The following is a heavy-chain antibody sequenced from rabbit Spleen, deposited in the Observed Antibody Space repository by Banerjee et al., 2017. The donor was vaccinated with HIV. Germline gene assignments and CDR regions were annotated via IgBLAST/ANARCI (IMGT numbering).Heavy chain of an antibody. J-gene: IGHJ4*01. V-gene: IGHV1S40*01. CDR1: GFSFSSSAY. Sequence: QSLEESGGDLVKPGASLTLTCTASGFSFSSSAYMCWVRQAPGKGLEWIACIYAGSSGSTYYASWAKGRFTISKTLSTTVTLQMTRLTVADTATYFCARDLVAAIGWNFNLWGPGTLVTVS. CDR3: ARDLVAAIGWNFNL. D-gene: IGHD5-1*01. CDR2: IYAGSSGST.